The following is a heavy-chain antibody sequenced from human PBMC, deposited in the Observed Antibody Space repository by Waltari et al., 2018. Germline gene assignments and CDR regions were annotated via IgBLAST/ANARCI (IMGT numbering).Heavy chain of an antibody. J-gene: IGHJ4*02. CDR3: ARFRGEKDSSGYYYGFDY. CDR1: GGSISSSNW. CDR2: IYHSGST. V-gene: IGHV4-4*02. Sequence: QVQLQESGPGLVKPSGTLSLTCAVSGGSISSSNWWSWVRQPPGKGLEWIGEIYHSGSTNYNPSLKSRVTISVDKSKNQFSLKLSSVTAADTAVYYCARFRGEKDSSGYYYGFDYWGQGTLVTVSS. D-gene: IGHD3-22*01.